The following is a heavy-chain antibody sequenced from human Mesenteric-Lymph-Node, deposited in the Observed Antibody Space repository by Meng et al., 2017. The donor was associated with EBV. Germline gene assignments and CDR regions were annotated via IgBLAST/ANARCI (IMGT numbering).Heavy chain of an antibody. CDR3: ARVGQWLPIDY. V-gene: IGHV4-4*02. CDR1: GGSISSSNW. Sequence: QGQRQALGQGLVKPSGTLSLPCAVSGGSISSSNWWSWVRQPPGKGLEWIGEIYHSGSTNYNPSLKSRVTISVDKSKNQFSLNLSSVTAADTAVYYCARVGQWLPIDYWGQGTLVTVSS. CDR2: IYHSGST. D-gene: IGHD6-19*01. J-gene: IGHJ4*02.